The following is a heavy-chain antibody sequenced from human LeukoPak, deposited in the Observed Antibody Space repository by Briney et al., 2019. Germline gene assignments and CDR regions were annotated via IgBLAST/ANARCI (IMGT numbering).Heavy chain of an antibody. V-gene: IGHV3-23*01. D-gene: IGHD3-22*01. Sequence: GGSLRLSCAASGFTFSNYGMSWLRQAPGKGLEWVSAISGSGGDTWYADSVRGRFTISRDNSKNTLYMQVNSLRAEDTAVYYCAKDYYDISGSRYDFWGQGTLVTVSS. CDR1: GFTFSNYG. J-gene: IGHJ4*02. CDR2: ISGSGGDT. CDR3: AKDYYDISGSRYDF.